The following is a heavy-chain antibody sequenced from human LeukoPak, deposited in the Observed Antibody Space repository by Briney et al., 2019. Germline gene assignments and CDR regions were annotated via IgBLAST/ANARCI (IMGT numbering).Heavy chain of an antibody. J-gene: IGHJ4*02. CDR1: GFTFSTFA. D-gene: IGHD6-19*01. CDR3: ARDLGYSSGPNY. CDR2: IFPSGGEI. V-gene: IGHV3-23*01. Sequence: GGSLRLSCVASGFTFSTFAMIWVRQPPGKGLEWVSSIFPSGGEIHYADSVRGRFTISRDNSKSTLSLQMNSLRAEDTAVYYCARDLGYSSGPNYWGQGTRVTVSS.